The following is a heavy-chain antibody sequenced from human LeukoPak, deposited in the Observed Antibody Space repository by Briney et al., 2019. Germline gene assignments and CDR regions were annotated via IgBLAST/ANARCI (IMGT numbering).Heavy chain of an antibody. CDR1: GFTFSSYG. CDR2: ISYDGSNK. CDR3: AKDRDYDSSGYHDY. D-gene: IGHD3-22*01. V-gene: IGHV3-30*18. Sequence: GGSLRLSCAASGFTFSSYGMHWVRQAPGKGLEWVAVISYDGSNKYYADSVKGRFTISRDNSKNTLYLQMNSLRAEDTAVYYCAKDRDYDSSGYHDYWGQGTLVTVSS. J-gene: IGHJ4*02.